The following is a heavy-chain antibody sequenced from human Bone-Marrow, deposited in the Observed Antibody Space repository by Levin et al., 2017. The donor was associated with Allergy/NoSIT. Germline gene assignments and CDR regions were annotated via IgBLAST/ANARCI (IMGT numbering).Heavy chain of an antibody. CDR1: GFTFSSYW. CDR2: IKQDGSEK. V-gene: IGHV3-7*03. CDR3: ASTIFGRFGRGAYMDV. J-gene: IGHJ6*03. Sequence: GGSLRLSCAASGFTFSSYWMSWVRQAPGKGLEWVANIKQDGSEKYYVDSVKGRFTISRDNAKNSLYLQMNSLRAEDTAVYYCASTIFGRFGRGAYMDVWGKGTTVTVSS. D-gene: IGHD3-3*01.